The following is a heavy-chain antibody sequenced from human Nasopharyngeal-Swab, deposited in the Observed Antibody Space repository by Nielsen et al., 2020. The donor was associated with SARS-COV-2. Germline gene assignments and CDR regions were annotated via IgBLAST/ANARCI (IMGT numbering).Heavy chain of an antibody. CDR2: INPNSGGT. CDR3: AREPRYSYGLFDP. V-gene: IGHV1-2*06. Sequence: ASVKVSCKASGYTFTGYYMHWVRQAPGQGLEWMGRINPNSGGTNYAQKFQGRVTMTRDTSISTAYMELSRLRSDDTAVYYCAREPRYSYGLFDPWGQGILVTVSS. D-gene: IGHD5-18*01. CDR1: GYTFTGYY. J-gene: IGHJ5*02.